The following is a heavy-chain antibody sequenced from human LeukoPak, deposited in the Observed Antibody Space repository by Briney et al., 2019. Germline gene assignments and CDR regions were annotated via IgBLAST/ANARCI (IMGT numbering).Heavy chain of an antibody. Sequence: PGGSLRLSCAASGFTFSGSALHWVRQAPGKGLEWVSSISSSSSYIYYADSVKGRFTISRDNAKNSLYLQMNSLRAEDTAVYYCARDRPYSGSYDYWGQGTLVTVSS. CDR1: GFTFSGSA. CDR2: ISSSSSYI. V-gene: IGHV3-21*01. D-gene: IGHD1-26*01. J-gene: IGHJ4*02. CDR3: ARDRPYSGSYDY.